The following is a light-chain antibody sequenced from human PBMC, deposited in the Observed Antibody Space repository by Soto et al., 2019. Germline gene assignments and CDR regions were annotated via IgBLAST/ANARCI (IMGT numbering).Light chain of an antibody. CDR1: SRDVGGYNY. CDR2: EVS. CDR3: SSYAGSNNYV. J-gene: IGLJ1*01. V-gene: IGLV2-8*01. Sequence: QSALTQPPSASGSPGQSVTISCTGTSRDVGGYNYVSWYQQHPGKAPKLMIYEVSKRPSGVPDRFSGSKSGNTASLTVSGLQAEDEADYYCSSYAGSNNYVLGTGTKVTVL.